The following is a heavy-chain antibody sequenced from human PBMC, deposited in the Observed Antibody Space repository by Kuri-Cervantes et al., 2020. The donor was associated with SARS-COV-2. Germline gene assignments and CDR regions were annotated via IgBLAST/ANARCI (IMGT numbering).Heavy chain of an antibody. J-gene: IGHJ4*02. CDR2: ISGSGGST. Sequence: GESLKISCAASGFTFSSYAMSWVRQAPGKGLEWVSAISGSGGSTYYADSVKGRFTISRDNSKNTLYLQMNSLRAEDTAVYYCAKEVMRALNGYWGQGTLVTVSS. V-gene: IGHV3-23*01. CDR3: AKEVMRALNGY. CDR1: GFTFSSYA. D-gene: IGHD2-8*01.